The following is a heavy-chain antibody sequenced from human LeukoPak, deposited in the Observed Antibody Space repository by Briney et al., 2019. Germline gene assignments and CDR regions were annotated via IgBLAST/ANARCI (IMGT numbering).Heavy chain of an antibody. V-gene: IGHV3-23*01. J-gene: IGHJ4*02. CDR3: AKEDSSSSRYYFEY. Sequence: GGSLRLSCAASGFAFSSYAMSWVPQAPGTALEWVSSISGGGGGTYHADSVKGRFTISRDNAKNTLYLQMNSLRAEDTAVYYCAKEDSSSSRYYFEYWGQGALVTVSS. CDR2: ISGGGGGT. D-gene: IGHD6-6*01. CDR1: GFAFSSYA.